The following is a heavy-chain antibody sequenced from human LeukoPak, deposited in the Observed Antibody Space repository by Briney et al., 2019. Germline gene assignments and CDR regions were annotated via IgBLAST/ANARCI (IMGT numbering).Heavy chain of an antibody. J-gene: IGHJ3*02. CDR2: INWNGGST. CDR1: GFTFDDYG. Sequence: GSLRLSCAASGFTFDDYGMSWVRQAPGKGLEWVSGINWNGGSTGYADSVKGRFTISRDNAKNSLYLQMNSLRAEDTAVYYCARVFALGATFAFDIWGQGTMVTVSS. CDR3: ARVFALGATFAFDI. V-gene: IGHV3-20*04. D-gene: IGHD1-26*01.